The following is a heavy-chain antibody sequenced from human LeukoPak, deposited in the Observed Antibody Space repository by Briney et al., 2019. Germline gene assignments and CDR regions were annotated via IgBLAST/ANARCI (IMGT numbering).Heavy chain of an antibody. Sequence: GGSLRLSCAASGFTFSIYAMSWVRQAPGKGLEWVSGISDSGGSTYYADSVKGRFSISRDNSKNTLYLQMNSLRAEDTAVYYCAKSTAFTYGAYVQHFDYWGQGTLVTVSS. CDR3: AKSTAFTYGAYVQHFDY. V-gene: IGHV3-23*01. CDR2: ISDSGGST. J-gene: IGHJ4*02. CDR1: GFTFSIYA. D-gene: IGHD4/OR15-4a*01.